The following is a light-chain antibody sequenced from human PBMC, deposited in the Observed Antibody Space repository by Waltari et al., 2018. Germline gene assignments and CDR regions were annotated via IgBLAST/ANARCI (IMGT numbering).Light chain of an antibody. CDR1: PSVSGY. J-gene: IGKJ1*01. V-gene: IGKV3-11*01. Sequence: EIVLTQSPATLSLSPGASANLSNRASPSVSGYLGWYQQKSGQAPRLLIYDASNRATGIPARFSGSGSGTDFTLTISSLEPEDFAIYYCQHRRNWPWTFGQGTKVEI. CDR2: DAS. CDR3: QHRRNWPWT.